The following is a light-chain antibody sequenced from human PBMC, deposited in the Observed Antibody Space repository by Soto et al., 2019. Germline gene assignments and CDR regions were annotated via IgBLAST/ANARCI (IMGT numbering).Light chain of an antibody. J-gene: IGKJ2*01. CDR2: GAS. V-gene: IGKV3-20*01. CDR3: QQYGSSPYT. CDR1: QSISSNF. Sequence: EIVLTQSPGTLSLSPGEGATLSCRASQSISSNFLAWYQQKRGQAPRLLIHGASNRATGIPDRFSGSGSGTDFTLTITRLEPEHFAVYYCQQYGSSPYTFGQGTKLQIK.